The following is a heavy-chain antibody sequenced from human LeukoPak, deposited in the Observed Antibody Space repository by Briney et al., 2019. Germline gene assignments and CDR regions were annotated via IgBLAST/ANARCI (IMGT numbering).Heavy chain of an antibody. J-gene: IGHJ4*02. Sequence: GGSLRLSCAASGFTFSNSGAHWVRQAPGKGLEWVAFLRYDGSNKFYTDSVKGRFTMSRDKFKKTLYLQMSSLRAEDTAIYYCARGTWYSSGWYFDYWGQGTLVTVSP. D-gene: IGHD6-25*01. CDR1: GFTFSNSG. CDR2: LRYDGSNK. CDR3: ARGTWYSSGWYFDY. V-gene: IGHV3-30*02.